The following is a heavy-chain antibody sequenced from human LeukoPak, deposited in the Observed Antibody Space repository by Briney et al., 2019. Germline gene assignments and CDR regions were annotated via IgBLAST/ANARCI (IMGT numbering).Heavy chain of an antibody. CDR1: GGSISSSSYY. D-gene: IGHD6-19*01. Sequence: SETLSLTYTVSGGSISSSSYYWGWIRQPPGKGLEWIGSIYYSGSTYYNPSLKSRVTISVDTSKNQFSLKLSSVTAADTAVYYCARSTVAGTRKVDYWGQGTLVTVSS. V-gene: IGHV4-39*01. J-gene: IGHJ4*02. CDR2: IYYSGST. CDR3: ARSTVAGTRKVDY.